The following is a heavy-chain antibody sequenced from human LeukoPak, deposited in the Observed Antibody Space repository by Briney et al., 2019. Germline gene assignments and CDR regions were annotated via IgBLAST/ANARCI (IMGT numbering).Heavy chain of an antibody. V-gene: IGHV4-4*07. CDR3: ARDGDYYDILSDSYPNAFDI. D-gene: IGHD3-9*01. Sequence: SETLSLTCTVSGASIRSYYWRWIRQPAGKGLEWIGRLYTSGSTKYNPSLKSRVTTSLDTSKNQFSLRLSSVTAADTALYYCARDGDYYDILSDSYPNAFDIWGQGTMVTVSS. CDR2: LYTSGST. CDR1: GASIRSYY. J-gene: IGHJ3*02.